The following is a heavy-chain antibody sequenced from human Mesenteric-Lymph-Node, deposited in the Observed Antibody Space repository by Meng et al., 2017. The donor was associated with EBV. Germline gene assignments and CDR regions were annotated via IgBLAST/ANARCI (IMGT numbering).Heavy chain of an antibody. V-gene: IGHV1-2*06. J-gene: IGHJ5*02. CDR2: INPTNGDT. CDR1: GYDFTGNF. Sequence: QVQLVGSVGEVKRPGASVKVSCKASGYDFTGNFPHWVRQAPGQGLEWVGRINPTNGDTNFAKSLQGRVTITRDTSTSTAHMELSRLTSDDTAVYYCTVPLKTPMAYDSWGQGTLVTVSS. CDR3: TVPLKTPMAYDS. D-gene: IGHD5-18*01.